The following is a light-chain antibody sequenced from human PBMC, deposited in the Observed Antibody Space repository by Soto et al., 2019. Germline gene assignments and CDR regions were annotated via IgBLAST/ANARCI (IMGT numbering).Light chain of an antibody. CDR3: LQLYNFSWT. J-gene: IGKJ1*01. CDR2: AAS. V-gene: IGKV1-6*01. CDR1: QIISS. Sequence: IHMSQAASSVSASVGHRVTMPCRASQIISSWAWYQQKPGKAPRLLIFAASNLQSGVPSRFSGSGSGTDFTLTISRLQTEDFATYYCLQLYNFSWTFGQGTKVDI.